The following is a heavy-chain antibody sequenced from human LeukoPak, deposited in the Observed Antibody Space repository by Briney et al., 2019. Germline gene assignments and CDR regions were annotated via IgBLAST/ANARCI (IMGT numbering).Heavy chain of an antibody. CDR1: RGSISSSSYY. J-gene: IGHJ6*03. CDR3: ARARQQLVPYYYYMDV. D-gene: IGHD6-13*01. CDR2: IYTSGST. Sequence: SETLSLTCSVSRGSISSSSYYWGWIRQPPGKGLEWIGSIYTSGSTNYNPSLKSRVTISVDTSKNQFSLKLSSVTAADTAVYYCARARQQLVPYYYYMDVWGKGTTVTVSS. V-gene: IGHV4-39*07.